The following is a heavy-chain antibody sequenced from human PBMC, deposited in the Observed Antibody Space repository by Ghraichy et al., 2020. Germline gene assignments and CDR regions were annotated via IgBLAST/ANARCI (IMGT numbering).Heavy chain of an antibody. D-gene: IGHD3-22*01. CDR3: ARGNPDYDSILSTMGWFDP. Sequence: SETLSLTCTVSGGSISSYYWSWIRQPPGKGLEWIGYIYYSGSTNYNPSIKSRVTISIDTSKNQFSLKLSSVTAADTAVYYCARGNPDYDSILSTMGWFDPWGQGTLVTVSS. J-gene: IGHJ5*02. CDR2: IYYSGST. CDR1: GGSISSYY. V-gene: IGHV4-59*01.